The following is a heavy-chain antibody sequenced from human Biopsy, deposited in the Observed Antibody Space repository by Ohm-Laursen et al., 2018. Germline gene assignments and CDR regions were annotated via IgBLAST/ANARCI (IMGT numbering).Heavy chain of an antibody. CDR3: ARDSFWFGGNYYYYGMDV. Sequence: ASVKVSCKASGYTFTSYDINWVRQATGQGLEWMGWMNPNSGNTDYAQKFQGRVTMTRNTSISTAYMELNSLRSEDTAVYYCARDSFWFGGNYYYYGMDVWGQGTTVTVSS. D-gene: IGHD3-10*01. CDR2: MNPNSGNT. CDR1: GYTFTSYD. V-gene: IGHV1-8*01. J-gene: IGHJ6*02.